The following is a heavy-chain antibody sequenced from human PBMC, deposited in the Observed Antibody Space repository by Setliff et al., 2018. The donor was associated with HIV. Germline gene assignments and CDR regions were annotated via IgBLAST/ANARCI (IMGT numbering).Heavy chain of an antibody. Sequence: KTSETLSLTCSVSGGSVGSGSYYWSWIRQSPGKGLEWPGYIYYSGSTTYNPSLRSRVTISIDTSKNQFSLNLRSVTAADTAVYYCARDPPGYGDSMDYWGQGKLVTVSS. CDR2: IYYSGST. CDR3: ARDPPGYGDSMDY. D-gene: IGHD4-17*01. J-gene: IGHJ4*02. V-gene: IGHV4-61*01. CDR1: GGSVGSGSYY.